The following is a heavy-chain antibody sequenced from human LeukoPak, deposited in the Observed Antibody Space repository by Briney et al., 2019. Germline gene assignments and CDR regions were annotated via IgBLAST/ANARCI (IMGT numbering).Heavy chain of an antibody. CDR1: GGSISSGNHY. CDR2: IYYTET. D-gene: IGHD7-27*01. CDR3: ATRKLGNDY. V-gene: IGHV4-61*01. Sequence: PSETLSLTCTVSGGSISSGNHYWGWIRQSPEKGLEWIGYIYYTETSYNPSLKSRVTISADTSKNQFSLKLYSVTAADTAVYYCATRKLGNDYWGQGTLVTVSS. J-gene: IGHJ4*02.